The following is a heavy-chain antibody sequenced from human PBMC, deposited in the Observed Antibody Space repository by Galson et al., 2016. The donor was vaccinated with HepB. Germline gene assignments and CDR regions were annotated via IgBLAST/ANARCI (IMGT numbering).Heavy chain of an antibody. CDR3: AKVEPQSGMVRGLGALDI. D-gene: IGHD3-10*01. CDR2: ISYTGGST. CDR1: GFTFSSYA. J-gene: IGHJ3*02. Sequence: SLRLSCAASGFTFSSYAMTWVRQAPGKGPEWVSAISYTGGSTYYADSVKGRFSISRDTSQKTLYLQMNSLRPEDTAVYYCAKVEPQSGMVRGLGALDIWGQGTMVTVSS. V-gene: IGHV3-23*01.